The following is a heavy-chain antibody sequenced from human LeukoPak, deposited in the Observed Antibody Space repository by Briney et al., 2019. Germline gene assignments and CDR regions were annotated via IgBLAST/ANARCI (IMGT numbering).Heavy chain of an antibody. CDR3: AKPSYCSSTSCPIDY. D-gene: IGHD2-2*01. V-gene: IGHV5-51*01. CDR2: IYPGDSDT. CDR1: GYSFTSYW. J-gene: IGHJ4*02. Sequence: GESLKISCKGSGYSFTSYWIGWVRQMPGKGLEWMGIIYPGDSDTRYSPSFQGQVTISADKSISTAYLQWSSLKASDTAMYYCAKPSYCSSTSCPIDYWGQGTLVTVSS.